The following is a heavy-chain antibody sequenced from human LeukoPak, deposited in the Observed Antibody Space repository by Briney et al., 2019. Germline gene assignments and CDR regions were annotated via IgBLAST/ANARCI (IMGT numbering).Heavy chain of an antibody. CDR3: ARCRYSSSWYPDY. V-gene: IGHV3-66*01. Sequence: QPGGSLRLSCAASGFTVSSNYMSWVRQAPGKGLEWVSVMYSGGSTYYADSVKGRFTISRDNSKNTLYLQMNSLRAEDTAVYYCARCRYSSSWYPDYWGQGTLVTVSS. CDR2: MYSGGST. D-gene: IGHD6-13*01. CDR1: GFTVSSNY. J-gene: IGHJ4*02.